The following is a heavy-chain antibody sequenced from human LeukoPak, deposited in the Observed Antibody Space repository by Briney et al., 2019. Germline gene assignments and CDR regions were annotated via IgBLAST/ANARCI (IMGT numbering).Heavy chain of an antibody. CDR3: ARDVLWLPFDY. CDR2: ISSSSSYI. CDR1: GFTFGSYS. Sequence: GGSLRLSCAASGFTFGSYSMNWVRQAPGKGLEWVSSISSSSSYIYYADSVKGRFTISRDNTKNSLYLQMNSLRAEDTAVYYCARDVLWLPFDYWGQGTLVTVSS. V-gene: IGHV3-21*01. J-gene: IGHJ4*02. D-gene: IGHD3-10*01.